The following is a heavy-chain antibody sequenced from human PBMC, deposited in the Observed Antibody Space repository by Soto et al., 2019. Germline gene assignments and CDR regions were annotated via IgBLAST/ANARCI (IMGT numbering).Heavy chain of an antibody. V-gene: IGHV1-2*04. D-gene: IGHD3-10*01. CDR3: ARSGMVLWFGETGEYGNFDY. CDR1: GYTFTGYY. CDR2: INPNSGGT. Sequence: GASVKVSCKASGYTFTGYYMHWVRQAPGQGLEWMGWINPNSGGTNYAQKFQGWVTMTRDTSISTAYMELSRLRSDDTAVYYCARSGMVLWFGETGEYGNFDYWGQGTLVTVSS. J-gene: IGHJ4*02.